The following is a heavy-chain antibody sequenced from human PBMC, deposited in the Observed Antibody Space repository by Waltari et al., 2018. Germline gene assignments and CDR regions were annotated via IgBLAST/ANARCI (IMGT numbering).Heavy chain of an antibody. Sequence: QVQLQESGPGLVKPSETLSLTCTVSGGSISSYYWSWIRQPPGKGLEWIGNIYYRGSTNHNPSLKSRVTISVDTSKNQFSLKRSSVTAADTAVYYCAGAVLLWFGRAENAFDIWGQGTMVTVSS. CDR1: GGSISSYY. J-gene: IGHJ3*02. CDR2: IYYRGST. D-gene: IGHD3-10*01. V-gene: IGHV4-59*01. CDR3: AGAVLLWFGRAENAFDI.